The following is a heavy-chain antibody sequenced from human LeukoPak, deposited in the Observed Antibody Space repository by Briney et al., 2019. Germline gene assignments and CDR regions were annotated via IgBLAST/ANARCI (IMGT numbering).Heavy chain of an antibody. J-gene: IGHJ4*02. CDR3: ARSPLIYDFWSGYYTGGNFFDY. D-gene: IGHD3-3*01. CDR2: ISAYNGNT. CDR1: GYTFTSYG. Sequence: ASVKVSCKASGYTFTSYGIIWVRQAPGQGLEWMGWISAYNGNTNYAQKLQGRVTMTTDTSTSTAYMELRSLRSDDTAVYYCARSPLIYDFWSGYYTGGNFFDYWGQGTLVTVSS. V-gene: IGHV1-18*01.